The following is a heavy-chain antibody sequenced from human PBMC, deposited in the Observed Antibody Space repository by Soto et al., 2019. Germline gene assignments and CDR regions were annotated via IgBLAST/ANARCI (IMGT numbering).Heavy chain of an antibody. CDR3: ARRGDCSSTSCYTDYYYYGMDV. CDR2: IIPIFGTA. J-gene: IGHJ6*02. V-gene: IGHV1-69*01. Sequence: QVQLVQSGAEVKKPGSSVKVSCKASGGTFSSYAISWVRQAPGQGLEWMGGIIPIFGTANYAQKFQGRVTITADESTSKAYMELSSLRSDDTAVYYCARRGDCSSTSCYTDYYYYGMDVWGQGTTVTVSS. D-gene: IGHD2-2*02. CDR1: GGTFSSYA.